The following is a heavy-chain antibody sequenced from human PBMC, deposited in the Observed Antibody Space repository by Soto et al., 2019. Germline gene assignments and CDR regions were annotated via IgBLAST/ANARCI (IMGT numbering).Heavy chain of an antibody. CDR1: GFTVSSNY. V-gene: IGHV3-53*04. D-gene: IGHD4-17*01. CDR3: ATGSYGDYDYYYYYMDV. J-gene: IGHJ6*03. Sequence: GGSLRLSCAASGFTVSSNYMSWVRQAPGKGLEWVSVIYSGGSTYYADSVKGRFTISRHNSKNTLYLQMNSLRAEDTAVYYCATGSYGDYDYYYYYMDVWGKGTTVTFSS. CDR2: IYSGGST.